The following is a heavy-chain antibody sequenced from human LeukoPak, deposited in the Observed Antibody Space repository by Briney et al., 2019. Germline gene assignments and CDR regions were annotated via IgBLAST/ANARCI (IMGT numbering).Heavy chain of an antibody. Sequence: ASVKVSCKASGGTFSSYAISWVRQAPGQGLEWMGGIIPIFGTANYAQKFQGSVTITADESTSTAYMELSSLRSEDTAVYYCARDYHDSSGYFDYWGQGTLVTVSS. CDR1: GGTFSSYA. J-gene: IGHJ4*02. D-gene: IGHD3-22*01. CDR2: IIPIFGTA. CDR3: ARDYHDSSGYFDY. V-gene: IGHV1-69*13.